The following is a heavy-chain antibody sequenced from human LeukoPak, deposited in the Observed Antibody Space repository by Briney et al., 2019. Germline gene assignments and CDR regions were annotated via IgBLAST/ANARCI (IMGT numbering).Heavy chain of an antibody. CDR3: ARACSGSYADY. CDR1: GGSFSGYY. Sequence: PSETLSLTCAVYGGSFSGYYWSWIRQPPGKGLEWIGEINHSGSTNYNPSLKSRVTISVDTSKNQFSLKLSSVTAADTAVYYCARACSGSYADYWGQGTLVTVSS. V-gene: IGHV4-34*01. D-gene: IGHD3-10*02. CDR2: INHSGST. J-gene: IGHJ4*02.